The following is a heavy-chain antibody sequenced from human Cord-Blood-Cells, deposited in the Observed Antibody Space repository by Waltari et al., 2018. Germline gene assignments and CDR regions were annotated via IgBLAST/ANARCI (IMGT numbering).Heavy chain of an antibody. CDR1: AFTFSSYW. J-gene: IGHJ4*02. CDR2: IKQDGSEK. D-gene: IGHD1-1*01. CDR3: ARDISGED. V-gene: IGHV3-7*01. Sequence: EVQLVESGGGLVQPGGSLRLSCAASAFTFSSYWMSWVRQAPGKGLEWVVNIKQDGSEKYYVDSVKGRFTISRDNAKNSLYLQMNSLRAEDTAVYYCARDISGEDWGQGTLVTVSS.